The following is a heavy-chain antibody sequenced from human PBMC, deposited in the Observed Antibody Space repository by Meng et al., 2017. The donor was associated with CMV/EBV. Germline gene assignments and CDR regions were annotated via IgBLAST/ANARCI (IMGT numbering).Heavy chain of an antibody. D-gene: IGHD3-10*01. Sequence: GGSLRLSCAASGFTFDDYAMHWVRQAPGKGLGWVSGISWNSGSIGYADSVKGRFTISRDNAKNSLYLQMNSLRAEDTALYYCAKDRTLSGGFGDPFDYWGQGTLVTVSS. CDR2: ISWNSGSI. CDR1: GFTFDDYA. V-gene: IGHV3-9*01. J-gene: IGHJ4*02. CDR3: AKDRTLSGGFGDPFDY.